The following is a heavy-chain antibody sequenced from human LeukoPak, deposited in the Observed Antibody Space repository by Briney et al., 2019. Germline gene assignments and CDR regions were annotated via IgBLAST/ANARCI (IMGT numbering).Heavy chain of an antibody. V-gene: IGHV3-74*01. CDR2: INSDGSST. Sequence: GGSLRLSCAASGFTFSSYWMHWVRHTPGKGLVWVSRINSDGSSTSYADSVKGRFTISRDNAKNTLYLQMNSLRAEDTAVYYCARNLIAVAGRNWFDPWGQGTLVTVSS. J-gene: IGHJ5*02. CDR3: ARNLIAVAGRNWFDP. CDR1: GFTFSSYW. D-gene: IGHD6-19*01.